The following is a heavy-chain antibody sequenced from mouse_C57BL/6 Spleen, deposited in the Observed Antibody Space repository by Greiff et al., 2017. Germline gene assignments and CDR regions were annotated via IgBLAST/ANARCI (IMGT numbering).Heavy chain of an antibody. CDR1: GYTFTSYG. J-gene: IGHJ4*01. CDR2: IYPRSGNT. Sequence: VKLMESGAELARPGASVKLSCKASGYTFTSYGISWVKQRTGQGLEWIGEIYPRSGNTYYNEKFKGKATLTSGKSSSTAYMELRSLTSEDSAVFFCARGLGRNYYAMGYWGQGTSVTVSS. V-gene: IGHV1-81*01. CDR3: ARGLGRNYYAMGY. D-gene: IGHD4-1*01.